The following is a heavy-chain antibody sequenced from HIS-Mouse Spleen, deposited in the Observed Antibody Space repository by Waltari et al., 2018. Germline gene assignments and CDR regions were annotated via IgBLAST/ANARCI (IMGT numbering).Heavy chain of an antibody. CDR2: IYYSGRT. D-gene: IGHD6-13*01. Sequence: QLQLQESGPGLVKPSETLSLTCTVSGGPISSSSYYWGWIRQPPGKGLEWIGSIYYSGRTYSNPSLKIRVTISVDTSKNQFSLKLSSVTAADTAVYYCAREIPYSSSWYDWYFDLWGRGTLVTVSS. J-gene: IGHJ2*01. V-gene: IGHV4-39*07. CDR1: GGPISSSSYY. CDR3: AREIPYSSSWYDWYFDL.